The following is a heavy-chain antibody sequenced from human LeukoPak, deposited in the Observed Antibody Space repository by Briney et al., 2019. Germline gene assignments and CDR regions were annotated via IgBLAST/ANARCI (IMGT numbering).Heavy chain of an antibody. CDR2: INHSGST. V-gene: IGHV4-34*01. CDR3: ARDAGGPTVRQFAY. J-gene: IGHJ4*02. CDR1: GGSFSGYY. D-gene: IGHD5-24*01. Sequence: ASETLSLTCAVYGGSFSGYYWSWIRQPPGKGLEWIGEINHSGSTNYNPSLKSRVTISVDTSKNQFSLKLSSVTAADTAAYYCARDAGGPTVRQFAYWGQGTLVTVSS.